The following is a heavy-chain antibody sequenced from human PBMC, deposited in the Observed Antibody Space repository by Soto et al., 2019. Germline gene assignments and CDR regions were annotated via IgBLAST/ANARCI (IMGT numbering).Heavy chain of an antibody. J-gene: IGHJ6*02. Sequence: PGGSLRLSCAASGFTFSSYDMHWVRQATGKGLEWVSAIGTAGDTYYPGSVKGRFTISRENAKNSLYLQMNSLRAEDTAVYYCARDRRSKDYYYGMDVWGQGTTVTSP. CDR3: ARDRRSKDYYYGMDV. CDR2: IGTAGDT. V-gene: IGHV3-13*01. CDR1: GFTFSSYD.